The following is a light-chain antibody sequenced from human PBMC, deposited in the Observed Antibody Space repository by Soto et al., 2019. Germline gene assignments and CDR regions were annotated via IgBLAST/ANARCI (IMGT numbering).Light chain of an antibody. CDR2: AAS. J-gene: IGKJ2*01. CDR1: QDISSW. V-gene: IGKV1D-12*01. CDR3: QEANNFPYT. Sequence: DIQMTQSPSSVSASVGDRVTITCRASQDISSWLAWYQQKPGKAPKLLIYAASSLQSGVPSRFSVSGPGTDFTLTISSLQPEDFATYYCQEANNFPYTFGQGTKLEIK.